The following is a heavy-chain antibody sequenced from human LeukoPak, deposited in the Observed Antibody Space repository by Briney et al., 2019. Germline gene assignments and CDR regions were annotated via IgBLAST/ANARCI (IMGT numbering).Heavy chain of an antibody. Sequence: GGSLRLSCVASGLTFSTYGMHWVRQAPGKGLEWVAFIQFDGSDKFYADSVKGRFTISIDNSKNTLYLQMNSLRPDDTAIYYCAEDHQLEPFHYWGRGTLVTVSS. CDR1: GLTFSTYG. CDR2: IQFDGSDK. J-gene: IGHJ4*02. V-gene: IGHV3-30*02. CDR3: AEDHQLEPFHY. D-gene: IGHD1-1*01.